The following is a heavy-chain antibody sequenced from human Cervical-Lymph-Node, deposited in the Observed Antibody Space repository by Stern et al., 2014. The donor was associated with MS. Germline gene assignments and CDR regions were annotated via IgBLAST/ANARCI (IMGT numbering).Heavy chain of an antibody. CDR2: IYPGDSDT. CDR3: ARRGYSYGDAFDI. CDR1: GYSFTSYW. V-gene: IGHV5-51*03. J-gene: IGHJ3*02. Sequence: QLVQSGAEVKKPGESLKISCKGSGYSFTSYWIGWVRQMPGKGLAWMGIIYPGDSDTRYSPSFQGQVTNAADKSISTAYLQWSSLKASDTAMYYCARRGYSYGDAFDIWGQGTMVTVSS. D-gene: IGHD5-18*01.